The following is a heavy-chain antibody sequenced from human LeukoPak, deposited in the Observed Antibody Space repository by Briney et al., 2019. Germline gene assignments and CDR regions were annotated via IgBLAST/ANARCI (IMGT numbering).Heavy chain of an antibody. D-gene: IGHD6-13*01. V-gene: IGHV5-51*01. J-gene: IGHJ4*02. CDR1: GYSFTSYW. Sequence: GESLKISCKGSGYSFTSYWIGWVRQMPGKGLEWMGIIYPGDSDTRYSPSFQGQVTISADKSISTAYLQWSGLKASDTAMYYCARRYSSSWYQFDYWGQGTLVTVSS. CDR3: ARRYSSSWYQFDY. CDR2: IYPGDSDT.